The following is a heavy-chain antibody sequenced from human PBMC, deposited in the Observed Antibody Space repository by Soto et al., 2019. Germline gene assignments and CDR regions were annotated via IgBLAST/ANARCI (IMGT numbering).Heavy chain of an antibody. CDR2: IYYSGST. V-gene: IGHV4-59*01. J-gene: IGHJ4*02. Sequence: SETLSLTCTGSGGSISSYYWSWIRQPPGKGLEWIGYIYYSGSTNYNPSLKSRVTISVDTSKNQFSLKLSSVTAADTAVYYCARVRDSSGWYEPGYYYFDYWGQGTLVTVSS. D-gene: IGHD6-19*01. CDR1: GGSISSYY. CDR3: ARVRDSSGWYEPGYYYFDY.